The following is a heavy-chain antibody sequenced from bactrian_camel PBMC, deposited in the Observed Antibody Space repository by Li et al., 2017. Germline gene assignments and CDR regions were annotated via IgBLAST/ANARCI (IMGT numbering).Heavy chain of an antibody. J-gene: IGHJ4*01. CDR3: AAGRWHTDEYMY. CDR2: INSDGGGT. Sequence: HVQLVESGGNLVQPGGSLRLSCAASGYTFSSYWMYWVRQAPGKGFDWVGSINSDGGGTWYAGSVKGRFTISRDNAKNTVFLQMNSLKSEDTALYYCAAGRWHTDEYMYWGQGTQVTVS. D-gene: IGHD7*01. CDR1: GYTFSSYW. V-gene: IGHV3S1*01.